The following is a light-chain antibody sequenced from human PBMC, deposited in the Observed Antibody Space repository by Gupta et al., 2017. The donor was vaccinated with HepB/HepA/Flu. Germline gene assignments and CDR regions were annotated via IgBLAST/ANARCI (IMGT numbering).Light chain of an antibody. CDR2: AAS. J-gene: IGKJ1*01. Sequence: IQMTQSPSSLSASVGDRVTITCRASQSISSYLNWYQQKPGKAPKLLIYAASSLQSGVPSRFSGSGYGTDFTLTISSLQPEDFATYYCQQSYSTSWTFGQGTKVEIK. CDR1: QSISSY. CDR3: QQSYSTSWT. V-gene: IGKV1-39*01.